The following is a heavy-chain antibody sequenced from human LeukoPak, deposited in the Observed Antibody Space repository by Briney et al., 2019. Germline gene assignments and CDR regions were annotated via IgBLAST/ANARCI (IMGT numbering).Heavy chain of an antibody. J-gene: IGHJ4*02. CDR3: GKDGSWARFEN. D-gene: IGHD2-15*01. CDR2: ITCSGGTT. CDR1: GFAFSNYG. V-gene: IGHV3-23*01. Sequence: GGSLRLSCAASGFAFSNYGRNWVRQAPGKGLEWVSGITCSGGTTYYADAVKGRFPIPRDNPKIPLYLQMNSPRAEDAAAYYCGKDGSWARFENWGQGTLVTVSS.